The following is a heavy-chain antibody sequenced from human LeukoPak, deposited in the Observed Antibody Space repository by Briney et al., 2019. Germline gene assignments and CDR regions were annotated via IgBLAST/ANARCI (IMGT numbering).Heavy chain of an antibody. D-gene: IGHD6-13*01. Sequence: GGSLRLSCAASGFTFSSHALSWVRQAPGKGPEWVSSLSGSGYNTYYADSVKGRFTISRDNSKNTLYLQMNSLRAEDTAVYYCAKELYSSSASDYWGQGTLVTVSS. J-gene: IGHJ4*02. CDR3: AKELYSSSASDY. CDR2: LSGSGYNT. CDR1: GFTFSSHA. V-gene: IGHV3-23*01.